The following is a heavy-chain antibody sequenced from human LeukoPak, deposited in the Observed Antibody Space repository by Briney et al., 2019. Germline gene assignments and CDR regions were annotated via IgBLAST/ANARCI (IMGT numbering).Heavy chain of an antibody. CDR2: ISYDGSNK. Sequence: GGSLRLSCAASGFTFSSYAMHWVRQAPGKGLEWVAVISYDGSNKYYADSVKGRFTISRDNSKNTLYLQMNSLRAEDTAVYYCAADCSSTSCYARVSDYWGQGTLVTVSS. D-gene: IGHD2-2*01. V-gene: IGHV3-30*04. CDR3: AADCSSTSCYARVSDY. J-gene: IGHJ4*02. CDR1: GFTFSSYA.